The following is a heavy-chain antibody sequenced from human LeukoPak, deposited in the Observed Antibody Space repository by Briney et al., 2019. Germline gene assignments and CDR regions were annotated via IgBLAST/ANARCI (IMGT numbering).Heavy chain of an antibody. Sequence: CSMNWVRQAPGKGLEWVSSVSTSSSYIYYADSVEGRFTISRDNAKNSLYLQMNSLRAEDTAVYYCARDVAVAGREYYFDYWGQGTLVTVSS. J-gene: IGHJ4*02. CDR1: CS. V-gene: IGHV3-21*01. CDR2: VSTSSSYI. D-gene: IGHD6-19*01. CDR3: ARDVAVAGREYYFDY.